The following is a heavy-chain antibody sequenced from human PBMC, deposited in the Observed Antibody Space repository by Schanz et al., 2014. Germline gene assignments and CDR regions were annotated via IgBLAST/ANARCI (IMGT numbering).Heavy chain of an antibody. D-gene: IGHD3-3*01. CDR1: GFTFSTYC. CDR2: IKQDESER. CDR3: ARDKGGYYPFDY. J-gene: IGHJ4*02. Sequence: EVQLVESGGGLVQPGGSLRLSCAASGFTFSTYCMSWVRQAPGKGLEWVANIKQDESERSYVDSVKGRFTISRDNAKNSLYLQMNSLRAANTAVYYCARDKGGYYPFDYWGQGTLVTVSS. V-gene: IGHV3-7*01.